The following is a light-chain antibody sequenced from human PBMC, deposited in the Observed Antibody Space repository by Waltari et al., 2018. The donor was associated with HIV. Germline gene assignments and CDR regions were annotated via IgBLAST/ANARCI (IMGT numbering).Light chain of an antibody. CDR3: AAWDDRLSVV. V-gene: IGLV1-44*01. CDR1: SSRIDFNT. J-gene: IGLJ3*02. Sequence: QPVLTQPPSASGTPGPRVTISSSGRSSRIDFNTVNWYQQRPGTAPTLLIYNTNQRPPGVPDRFSGSKSGTSSSLAISGLQSEDEADYFCAAWDDRLSVVFGGGTKLTVL. CDR2: NTN.